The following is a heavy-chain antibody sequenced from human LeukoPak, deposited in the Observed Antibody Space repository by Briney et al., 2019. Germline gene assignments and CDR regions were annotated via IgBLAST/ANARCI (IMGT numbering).Heavy chain of an antibody. D-gene: IGHD3-10*01. V-gene: IGHV3-9*01. Sequence: GGSLRLSCAASGFTFDDYAMHWVRQAPGKGLEWVSGISWNSGSIGYADSVKGRFTISRDNAKNSLYLQMNSLRAEDTALYYCAINYYGSGGTLWGQGTLVTVSS. CDR3: AINYYGSGGTL. J-gene: IGHJ4*02. CDR2: ISWNSGSI. CDR1: GFTFDDYA.